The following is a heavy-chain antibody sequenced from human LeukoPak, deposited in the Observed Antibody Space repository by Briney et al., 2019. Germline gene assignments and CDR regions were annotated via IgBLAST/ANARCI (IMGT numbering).Heavy chain of an antibody. CDR2: IGSDGDGT. CDR1: GFTFSSYS. D-gene: IGHD1-14*01. V-gene: IGHV3-64D*06. J-gene: IGHJ4*01. Sequence: GGSLRLSCAASGFTFSSYSMNWVRQAPGKGLEHVSTIGSDGDGTYYADSVKDRFIISRDNSKNAVYLQMSSLRPEDTAVYYCVSPVFINFWGQGTLVTVSS. CDR3: VSPVFINF.